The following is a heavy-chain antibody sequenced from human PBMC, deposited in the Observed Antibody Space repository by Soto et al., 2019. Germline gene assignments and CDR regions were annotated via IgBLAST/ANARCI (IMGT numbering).Heavy chain of an antibody. J-gene: IGHJ5*02. CDR1: GFTFSNYW. CDR2: IKQDGRES. D-gene: IGHD2-21*01. Sequence: EVQLVESGGDLVQPGGSLRLSCAASGFTFSNYWMSWVRQAPGKGLEWVANIKQDGRESNYADAVKGRFTISRDNSENSLYLQMTSLRAEDTAVYYCASARHIGPWGQGTLVTVSA. CDR3: ASARHIGP. V-gene: IGHV3-7*01.